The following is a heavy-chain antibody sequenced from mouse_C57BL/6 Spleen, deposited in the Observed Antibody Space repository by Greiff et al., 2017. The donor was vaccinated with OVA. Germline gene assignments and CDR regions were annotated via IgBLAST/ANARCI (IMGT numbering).Heavy chain of an antibody. CDR2: FNPSSGYT. CDR3: ASYGNYAWFAY. J-gene: IGHJ3*01. CDR1: GYTFTSYT. D-gene: IGHD2-1*01. Sequence: VQLQQSGAELARPGASVKMSCKASGYTFTSYTMHWVKQRPGQGLEWIGYFNPSSGYTKYNQKFKDKATLTADKSSSTAYMQLSSLTSEDSAVYYCASYGNYAWFAYWGQGTLVTVSA. V-gene: IGHV1-4*01.